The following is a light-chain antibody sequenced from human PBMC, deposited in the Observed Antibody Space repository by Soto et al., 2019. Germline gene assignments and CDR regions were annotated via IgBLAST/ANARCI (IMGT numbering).Light chain of an antibody. CDR1: QSVNSN. CDR3: QQYNNWPLT. J-gene: IGKJ4*01. Sequence: EIVMTQSPATLSVSPGERATLSCSASQSVNSNLAWYQQKPGQAPRLLIYGASTRATGIPARFSGSGSGTEFTLTISSLQSEDFAVYYCQQYNNWPLTFGGETKVEIK. CDR2: GAS. V-gene: IGKV3-15*01.